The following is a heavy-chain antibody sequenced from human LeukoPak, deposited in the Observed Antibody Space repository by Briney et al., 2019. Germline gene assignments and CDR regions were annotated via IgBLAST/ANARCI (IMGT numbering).Heavy chain of an antibody. CDR3: AITGYGSGLNS. CDR2: SNSDASHT. D-gene: IGHD3-10*01. J-gene: IGHJ4*02. CDR1: GFPFSNYW. V-gene: IGHV3-74*01. Sequence: PGGSLRLSCAASGFPFSNYWMHWVRQAPGKGLVWVLRSNSDASHTNYADSVKGRFTISKDNAKNTLVLQMNSLRAEGTAAYYCAITGYGSGLNSWGQGTLVTVSS.